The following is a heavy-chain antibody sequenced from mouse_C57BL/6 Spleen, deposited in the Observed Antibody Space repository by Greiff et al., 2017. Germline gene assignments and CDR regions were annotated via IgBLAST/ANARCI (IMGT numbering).Heavy chain of an antibody. CDR3: ARWPYSNYGGYAMDY. CDR2: ISYDGSN. D-gene: IGHD2-5*01. CDR1: GYSITSGYY. Sequence: EVKVEQSGPGLVKPSQSLSLTCSVTGYSITSGYYWNWIRQFPGNKLEWMGYISYDGSNNYNPSLKNRISITRDTSKNQFFLKLNSVTTEDTATYYCARWPYSNYGGYAMDYWGQGTSVTVSS. J-gene: IGHJ4*01. V-gene: IGHV3-6*01.